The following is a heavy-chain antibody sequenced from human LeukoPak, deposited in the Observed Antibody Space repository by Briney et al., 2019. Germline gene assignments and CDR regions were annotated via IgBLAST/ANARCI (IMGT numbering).Heavy chain of an antibody. J-gene: IGHJ4*02. CDR2: ISAYNGNT. CDR1: GYTFTSYG. D-gene: IGHD5-24*01. V-gene: IGHV1-18*01. Sequence: AAVKVPCKASGYTFTSYGISWVRQAPGQGLEWMGWISAYNGNTNYAQKLQGRVTMTTDTSTSTAYMELRSLGSDDTAVYYCARDTGDGYKPDYWGQGTLVTVSS. CDR3: ARDTGDGYKPDY.